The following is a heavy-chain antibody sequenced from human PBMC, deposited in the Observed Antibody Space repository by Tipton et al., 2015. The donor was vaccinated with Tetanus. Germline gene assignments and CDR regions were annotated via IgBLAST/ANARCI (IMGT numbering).Heavy chain of an antibody. V-gene: IGHV4-30-2*06. D-gene: IGHD2-21*02. CDR3: ARSLNIVMVTAPYVFDI. CDR1: GGSISSRGYS. J-gene: IGHJ3*02. Sequence: AVSGGSISSRGYSWTWIRQSPGEGLEWIGYIYDGGNTYYNPSLKSRVAISLDRSRNQFSLRLDSVTAADTAMYYCARSLNIVMVTAPYVFDIWGQGTMVTVSS. CDR2: IYDGGNT.